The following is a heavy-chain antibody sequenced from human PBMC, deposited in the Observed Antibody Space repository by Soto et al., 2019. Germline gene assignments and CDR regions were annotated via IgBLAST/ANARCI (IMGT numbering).Heavy chain of an antibody. Sequence: GVLRLSCAASGFTFSSYSMNWVRQAPGKGLEWVSSISSSSSYIYYADSVKGRFTISRDNAKNSLYLQMNSLRAEDTAVYYCARNYDSSVYYFDYWGQGTLVTVSS. D-gene: IGHD3-22*01. CDR2: ISSSSSYI. CDR3: ARNYDSSVYYFDY. CDR1: GFTFSSYS. V-gene: IGHV3-21*01. J-gene: IGHJ4*02.